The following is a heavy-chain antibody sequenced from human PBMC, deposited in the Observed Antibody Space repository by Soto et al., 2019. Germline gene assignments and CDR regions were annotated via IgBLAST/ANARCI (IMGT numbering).Heavy chain of an antibody. V-gene: IGHV1-18*04. CDR1: GYTFTGYY. D-gene: IGHD3-22*01. CDR2: ISAYNGNT. CDR3: ARDVTYYYDSSGSYFDY. Sequence: GASVKVSCKASGYTFTGYYMHWVRQAPGQGLEWMGWISAYNGNTNYAQKLQGRVTMTTDTSTSTAYMELRSLRSDDTAVYYCARDVTYYYDSSGSYFDYWGQGTLVTVSS. J-gene: IGHJ4*02.